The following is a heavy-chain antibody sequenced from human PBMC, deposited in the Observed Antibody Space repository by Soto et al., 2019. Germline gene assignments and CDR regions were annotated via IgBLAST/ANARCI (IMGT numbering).Heavy chain of an antibody. Sequence: PSETHSLTSTVYGGTCIGYYWSWIRQPTGKGLEWIGEINHSGSTNYNPSLKSRVTISVDTSKNQFSLKLSSVTAADTAVYYCARVSGQSSSWYTSSPYYYYGMDVWGQGTTVTVSS. CDR3: ARVSGQSSSWYTSSPYYYYGMDV. CDR2: INHSGST. V-gene: IGHV4-34*01. J-gene: IGHJ6*02. D-gene: IGHD6-13*01. CDR1: GGTCIGYY.